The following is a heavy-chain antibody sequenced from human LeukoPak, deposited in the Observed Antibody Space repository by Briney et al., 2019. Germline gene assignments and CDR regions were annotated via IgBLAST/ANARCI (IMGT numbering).Heavy chain of an antibody. Sequence: GGSLRLSCAASGFTFSSYWVTWGRQAPGKGLEWVANIRKDGSEKNYVDSVKGRFTISRDNAKNSLYLQMNSLRVEDTAVYFCMRQNRAYFFGHWGQGTLVTVSS. CDR3: MRQNRAYFFGH. V-gene: IGHV3-7*01. CDR2: IRKDGSEK. D-gene: IGHD3-3*01. CDR1: GFTFSSYW. J-gene: IGHJ1*01.